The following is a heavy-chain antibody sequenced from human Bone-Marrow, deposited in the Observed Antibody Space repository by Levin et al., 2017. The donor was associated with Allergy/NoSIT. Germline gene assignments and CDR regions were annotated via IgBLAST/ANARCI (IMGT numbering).Heavy chain of an antibody. CDR3: AVSGVNGIAAAGTRDYFDY. CDR1: GFTFTSSA. Sequence: SVKVSCKASGFTFTSSAMQWVRQARGQRLEWIGWIVVGSGNTNYAQKFQERVTITRDMSTSTAYMELSSLRSEDTAVYYCAVSGVNGIAAAGTRDYFDYWGQGTLVTVSS. D-gene: IGHD6-13*01. V-gene: IGHV1-58*02. CDR2: IVVGSGNT. J-gene: IGHJ4*02.